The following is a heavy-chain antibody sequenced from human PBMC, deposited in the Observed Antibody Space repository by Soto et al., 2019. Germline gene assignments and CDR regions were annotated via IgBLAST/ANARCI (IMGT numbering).Heavy chain of an antibody. CDR1: GGPFSDYY. D-gene: IGHD6-13*01. J-gene: IGHJ4*02. CDR3: ARITYSNMYYYFDS. CDR2: INHRGYT. V-gene: IGHV4-34*01. Sequence: PSETLSLTCAVYGGPFSDYYWNWIRQPPGKGLEWIGEINHRGYTNYNPSLKSRVTISVDTSKNSFSLRVSSVTAEDTAVYYCARITYSNMYYYFDSWGQGNPVTVSS.